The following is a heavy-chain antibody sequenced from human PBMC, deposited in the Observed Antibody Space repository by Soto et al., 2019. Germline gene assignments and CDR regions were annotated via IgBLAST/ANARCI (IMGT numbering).Heavy chain of an antibody. J-gene: IGHJ6*02. V-gene: IGHV1-46*01. CDR1: GYTFTSYY. CDR3: ARGQEQLVPYYYYGMDV. Sequence: QVQLVQSGAEVKKPGASVKVSCKASGYTFTSYYMHWVRQAPGQGLEWMGIINPSGGSTSYAQKFQGRVTMTRDTSTSTVYMELSSLRSEDTAVYYCARGQEQLVPYYYYGMDVWGQGTTVTVSS. D-gene: IGHD6-6*01. CDR2: INPSGGST.